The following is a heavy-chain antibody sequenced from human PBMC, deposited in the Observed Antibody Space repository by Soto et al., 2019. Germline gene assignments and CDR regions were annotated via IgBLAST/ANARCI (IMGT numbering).Heavy chain of an antibody. CDR1: GFTFSSYA. CDR3: ARDPSSWYSYYYGMDV. CDR2: ISGSGGST. D-gene: IGHD6-13*01. V-gene: IGHV3-23*01. Sequence: GGSLRLSCAAPGFTFSSYAMSWVRQAPGKGLEWVSAISGSGGSTYYADSVKGRFTISRDNAKNSLYLQMNSLRAEDTAVYYCARDPSSWYSYYYGMDVWGQGTTVTVSS. J-gene: IGHJ6*02.